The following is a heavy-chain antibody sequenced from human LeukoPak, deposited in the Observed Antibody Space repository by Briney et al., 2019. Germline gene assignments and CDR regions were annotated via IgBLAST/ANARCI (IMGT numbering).Heavy chain of an antibody. D-gene: IGHD2-15*01. CDR3: ARVPYCSGGSCYSGYYYYGMDV. CDR1: GGSFSGYY. Sequence: SETLSLACAVYGGSFSGYYWSWIRQPPGKGLEWIGEINHSGSTNYNPSLKSRVTISVDTSKNQFSLKLSSVTAADTAVYYCARVPYCSGGSCYSGYYYYGMDVWGQGTTVTASS. CDR2: INHSGST. J-gene: IGHJ6*02. V-gene: IGHV4-34*01.